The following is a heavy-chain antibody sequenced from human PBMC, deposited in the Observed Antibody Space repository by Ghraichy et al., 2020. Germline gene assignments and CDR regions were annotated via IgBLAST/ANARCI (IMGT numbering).Heavy chain of an antibody. V-gene: IGHV3-23*01. Sequence: GGSLRLSCAASGFIFTNYAMSWVRQAPGKRLEWIAATSGSDGVTYHADSVKGRFTISRDNTNNMLYLQMNSLRAEDTAMYYCARGSVVSCFGATCYPIDYWGLGTLVTVSS. CDR3: ARGSVVSCFGATCYPIDY. J-gene: IGHJ4*02. D-gene: IGHD4/OR15-4a*01. CDR1: GFIFTNYA. CDR2: TSGSDGVT.